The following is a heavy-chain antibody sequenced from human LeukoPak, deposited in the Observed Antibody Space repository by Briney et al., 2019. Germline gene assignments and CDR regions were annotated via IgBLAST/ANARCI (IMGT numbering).Heavy chain of an antibody. J-gene: IGHJ4*02. CDR3: AIEQWELKY. D-gene: IGHD1-26*01. Sequence: GGSLRLSCAASGFTFYNSGMGWVRQAPGKGLEWVSAISGSDGATYYADSVKGRFTVSRDDSKNTLYLQMNGLRAEDTAVYYCAIEQWELKYWGQGTLVTVSS. CDR2: ISGSDGAT. CDR1: GFTFYNSG. V-gene: IGHV3-23*01.